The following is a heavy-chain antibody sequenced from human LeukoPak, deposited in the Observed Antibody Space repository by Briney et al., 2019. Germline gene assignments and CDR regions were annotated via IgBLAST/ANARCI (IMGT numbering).Heavy chain of an antibody. CDR2: IKRETDGGTT. V-gene: IGHV3-15*01. Sequence: GGSLRLSCAASGFTFSNDWMSWVRQAPGKGLEWVGRIKRETDGGTTDYAAPVKGRFTISRDDSKNTLYLQMNSLKTEDTAVYYCTIGYCSGGSCYGYYFDYWGQGTLVTVSS. D-gene: IGHD2-15*01. J-gene: IGHJ4*02. CDR3: TIGYCSGGSCYGYYFDY. CDR1: GFTFSNDW.